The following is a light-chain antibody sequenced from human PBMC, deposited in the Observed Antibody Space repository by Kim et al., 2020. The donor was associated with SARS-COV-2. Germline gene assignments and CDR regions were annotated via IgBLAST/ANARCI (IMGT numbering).Light chain of an antibody. Sequence: SYELTQRPSVSAAPGKRARITCGGNNIGRKSVHWYQQKPGQAPVLVIYYDSDRPSGIPERFSGSNSGNTATLTSSRVEAGDEADYYCQVGDRGVVFGGGT. J-gene: IGLJ2*01. CDR1: NIGRKS. CDR3: QVGDRGVV. CDR2: YDS. V-gene: IGLV3-21*04.